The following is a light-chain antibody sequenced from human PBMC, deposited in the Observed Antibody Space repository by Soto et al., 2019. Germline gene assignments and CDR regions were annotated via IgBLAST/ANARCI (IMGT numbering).Light chain of an antibody. CDR3: QQSSGTPLT. V-gene: IGKV1-39*01. Sequence: DIQMTQSPSSLSASVGDRVSITCRASQSISRFLNWYQQKPGKAPKLLIYAASSLQSGVPSRFSGSGSGTDFSLTISSLQPEDSASYYCQQSSGTPLTFGGGTKVDIK. J-gene: IGKJ4*01. CDR1: QSISRF. CDR2: AAS.